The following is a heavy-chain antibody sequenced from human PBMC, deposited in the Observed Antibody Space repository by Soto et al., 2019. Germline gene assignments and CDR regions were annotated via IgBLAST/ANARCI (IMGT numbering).Heavy chain of an antibody. Sequence: GGSLRLSCAASGFTLSDSAMHWVRQASGKGLEWVGRIRGKPKSYATAYGASVKGGFTISRDDSKNTAYLQMNSLKTEDTAVYFCTRHDDYLWASHGFWGQGTLVTISS. V-gene: IGHV3-73*01. CDR3: TRHDDYLWASHGF. CDR2: IRGKPKSYAT. D-gene: IGHD3-16*01. CDR1: GFTLSDSA. J-gene: IGHJ4*02.